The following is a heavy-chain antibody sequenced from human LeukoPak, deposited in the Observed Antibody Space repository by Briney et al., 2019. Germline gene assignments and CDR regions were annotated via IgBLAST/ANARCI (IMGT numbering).Heavy chain of an antibody. J-gene: IGHJ4*02. D-gene: IGHD3-10*01. Sequence: GGSLRLSCAASGFTFSDYYMSWIRQAPGKGLEWVSYISSSGSSIYYADSVKGRYTISRDNAKNSLSLQMNSLRAEDTAVYYCAKDDYYYGSGSYTGYWGQGTLVTVSS. CDR1: GFTFSDYY. CDR3: AKDDYYYGSGSYTGY. V-gene: IGHV3-11*01. CDR2: ISSSGSSI.